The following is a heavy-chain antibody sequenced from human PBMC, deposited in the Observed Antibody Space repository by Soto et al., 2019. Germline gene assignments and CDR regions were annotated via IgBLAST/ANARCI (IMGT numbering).Heavy chain of an antibody. J-gene: IGHJ6*02. D-gene: IGHD3-22*01. V-gene: IGHV3-11*01. Sequence: GSLRLSCAASGFTFSDYYMNWIRQAPGKGLEWISYISGGGGSTIYYTDSVKGRFTISRDNAKKSVCLQMNSLRAEDTAVYYCARARGYYDSSGYDIWGRGTTVTVSS. CDR1: GFTFSDYY. CDR3: ARARGYYDSSGYDI. CDR2: ISGGGGSTI.